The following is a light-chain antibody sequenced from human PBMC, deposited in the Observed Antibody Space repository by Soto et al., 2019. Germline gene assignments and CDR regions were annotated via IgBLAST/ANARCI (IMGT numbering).Light chain of an antibody. CDR3: QQQNYWPLP. J-gene: IGKJ4*01. CDR1: QSVSSN. Sequence: EIVMTQSPATLSVSPGERATLSCRASQSVSSNLAWYQQKPGQAPRLLVYGASTKATGIPTKFSGSGDGKKFTVTSKSLQSEGFGDDFCQQQNYWPLPFGGGTKVEIK. V-gene: IGKV3-15*01. CDR2: GAS.